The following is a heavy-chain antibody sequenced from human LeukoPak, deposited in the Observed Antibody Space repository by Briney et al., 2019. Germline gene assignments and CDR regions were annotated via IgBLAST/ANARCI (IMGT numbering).Heavy chain of an antibody. V-gene: IGHV3-30*03. CDR2: ISYDGSNK. Sequence: GGSLRLSCAASGFTFSSYGMHWVRQAPGKGLEWVAVISYDGSNKYYADSVKGRFTISRDNAKNSLYLQMNSLRPEDTAVYYCARSPPGELLTPWGQGTLVTVSS. CDR1: GFTFSSYG. CDR3: ARSPPGELLTP. D-gene: IGHD1-26*01. J-gene: IGHJ5*02.